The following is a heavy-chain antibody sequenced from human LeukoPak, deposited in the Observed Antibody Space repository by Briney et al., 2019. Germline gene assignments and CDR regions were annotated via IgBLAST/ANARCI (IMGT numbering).Heavy chain of an antibody. Sequence: SETLSLTCAVSGVSISSGGYSWRWVRQPPGKGLEWIGYIYHSGSTYYHPSLQSRVTISLDRSKNQFSLKLSSVTAADTAVYYCARVGSGVAFDYWGQGTLVTVSS. V-gene: IGHV4-30-2*01. CDR2: IYHSGST. D-gene: IGHD3-3*01. CDR1: GVSISSGGYS. J-gene: IGHJ4*02. CDR3: ARVGSGVAFDY.